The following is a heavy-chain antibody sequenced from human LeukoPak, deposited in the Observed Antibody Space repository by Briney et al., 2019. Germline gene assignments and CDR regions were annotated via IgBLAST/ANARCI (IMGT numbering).Heavy chain of an antibody. CDR1: GFTFSNYG. Sequence: GGSLRLSCAASGFTFSNYGVHWVRQAPGKGLEWVSFIRFDGSNKYYADSVKGRFTISRDSSKNTLYLQMNSLRAEDTAVYYCAKDRGSGWSLDYWGQGTLVTVSS. D-gene: IGHD6-19*01. CDR3: AKDRGSGWSLDY. V-gene: IGHV3-30*02. J-gene: IGHJ4*02. CDR2: IRFDGSNK.